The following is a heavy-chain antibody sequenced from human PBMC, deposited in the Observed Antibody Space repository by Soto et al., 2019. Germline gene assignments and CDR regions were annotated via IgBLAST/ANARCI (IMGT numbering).Heavy chain of an antibody. CDR1: GFTFSSYG. J-gene: IGHJ4*02. D-gene: IGHD6-13*01. Sequence: GGSLRLSCVASGFTFSSYGMHWVRQAPGKGLEWVAVISYDGSNKYYADSVKGRFTISRDNSKNTLYLQMNSLRAEDTAVYYCAKDGGRYSSSWYNYWGQGTLVTVSS. CDR2: ISYDGSNK. V-gene: IGHV3-30*18. CDR3: AKDGGRYSSSWYNY.